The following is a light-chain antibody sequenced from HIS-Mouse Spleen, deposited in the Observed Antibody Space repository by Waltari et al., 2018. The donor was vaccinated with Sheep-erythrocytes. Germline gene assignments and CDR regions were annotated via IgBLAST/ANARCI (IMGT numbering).Light chain of an antibody. Sequence: DIVLTQSPATLSLPPGDRATLTCRASQSVSSYVAWYQQKPGQAPRLLISDASNRATGIPARFSGSGSGTDFTLTISSLEPEDFAVYYCQQRSNWYTFGQGTKLEIK. V-gene: IGKV3-11*01. CDR3: QQRSNWYT. CDR1: QSVSSY. J-gene: IGKJ2*01. CDR2: DAS.